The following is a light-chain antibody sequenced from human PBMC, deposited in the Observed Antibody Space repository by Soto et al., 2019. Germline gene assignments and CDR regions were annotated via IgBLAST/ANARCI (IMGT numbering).Light chain of an antibody. CDR2: LEGSGSY. CDR1: SGHSSYI. CDR3: ETWDSNTLV. Sequence: QPVLTQSSSASASLGSSVKLTCTLSSGHSSYIIAWHHQQPGKAPRYLMKLEGSGSYNKGSGVPDRFSGSSSGADRYLTISNLQVEDEANYYCETWDSNTLVFGGGTKLTVL. V-gene: IGLV4-60*02. J-gene: IGLJ2*01.